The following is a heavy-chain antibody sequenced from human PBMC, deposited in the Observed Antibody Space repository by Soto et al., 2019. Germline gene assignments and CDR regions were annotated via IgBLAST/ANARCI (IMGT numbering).Heavy chain of an antibody. D-gene: IGHD1-26*01. CDR1: GGSISSSNW. V-gene: IGHV4-4*02. CDR2: IYHSGST. J-gene: IGHJ3*02. Sequence: QVQLQESGPGLVKPSGTLSLTCAVSGGSISSSNWWSWVRQPPGKGLEWIGEIYHSGSTNYNPSLRSRVTISVDKSKTQFSLKLSAVTAADAAVYYCARASSGSYYAFDIWGQCTMVTVSS. CDR3: ARASSGSYYAFDI.